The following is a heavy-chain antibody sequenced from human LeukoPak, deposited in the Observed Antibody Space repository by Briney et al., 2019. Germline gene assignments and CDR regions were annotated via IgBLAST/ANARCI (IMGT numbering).Heavy chain of an antibody. D-gene: IGHD5-18*01. J-gene: IGHJ4*02. Sequence: SVKVSCKASGGTFSSYAISWVRQAPGQGLEGMGGIIPIFGTANYAQKFQGRVTITADKSTSTAYMELSSLRSEDTAVYYCARADTAMAYFDYWGQGTLVTVSS. CDR1: GGTFSSYA. CDR3: ARADTAMAYFDY. CDR2: IIPIFGTA. V-gene: IGHV1-69*06.